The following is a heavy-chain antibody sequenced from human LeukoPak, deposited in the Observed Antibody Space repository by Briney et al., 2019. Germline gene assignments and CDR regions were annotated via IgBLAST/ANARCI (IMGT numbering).Heavy chain of an antibody. CDR2: ISYSGTT. D-gene: IGHD2-2*01. Sequence: PSEPLSLTCTVSGDSMSAYYWSWIRQPPGKGLEWIAFISYSGTTNYNPTLKSRVNISVDTSKDQFCLKLSSVTAADTAVYYWARGGASSRPFVYWGQGTLVTVSS. J-gene: IGHJ4*02. CDR3: ARGGASSRPFVY. V-gene: IGHV4-59*01. CDR1: GDSMSAYY.